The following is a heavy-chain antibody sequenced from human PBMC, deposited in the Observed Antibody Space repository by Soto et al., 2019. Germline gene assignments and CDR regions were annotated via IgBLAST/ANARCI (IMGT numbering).Heavy chain of an antibody. V-gene: IGHV3-30-3*01. D-gene: IGHD2-21*02. J-gene: IGHJ4*02. CDR3: ARGLLQVMVPFDH. CDR2: ISPDGSKT. CDR1: VFNFNSYT. Sequence: ESGGGVVQPGRSLRLSCAASVFNFNSYTFNWVRQAPGKGLEWVAMISPDGSKTNYADALKGRFTISRDNSNNKVFLQMNSLTTEDSAIYFCARGLLQVMVPFDHWGQGTLVTVS.